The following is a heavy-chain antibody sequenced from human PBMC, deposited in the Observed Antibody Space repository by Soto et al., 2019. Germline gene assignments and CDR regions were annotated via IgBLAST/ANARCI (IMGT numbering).Heavy chain of an antibody. J-gene: IGHJ4*02. CDR3: ARSVSYQLLYGEFDY. D-gene: IGHD2-2*02. CDR2: INAGNGNT. CDR1: GYTFTSYA. Sequence: ASVKVSCKASGYTFTSYAMHWVRQAPGQRLEWMGWINAGNGNTKYSQKFQGRVTITRDTSASTAYMELSSLRSEDTAVYYCARSVSYQLLYGEFDYWGQGTPVTVSS. V-gene: IGHV1-3*01.